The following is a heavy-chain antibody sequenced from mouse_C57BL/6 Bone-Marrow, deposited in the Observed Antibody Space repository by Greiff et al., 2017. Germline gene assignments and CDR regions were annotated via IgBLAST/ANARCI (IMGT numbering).Heavy chain of an antibody. Sequence: VKLMESGPGLVQPSQSLSITCTVSGFSLTSYGVHWVRPSPGKGLEWLGVIWSGGSTDYNAAFISRLSISKDNSKSQVFFKMNSLQADDTAIYYCARKDWDVGLDYWGQGTTLTVAS. D-gene: IGHD4-1*01. J-gene: IGHJ2*01. CDR1: GFSLTSYG. CDR2: IWSGGST. V-gene: IGHV2-2*01. CDR3: ARKDWDVGLDY.